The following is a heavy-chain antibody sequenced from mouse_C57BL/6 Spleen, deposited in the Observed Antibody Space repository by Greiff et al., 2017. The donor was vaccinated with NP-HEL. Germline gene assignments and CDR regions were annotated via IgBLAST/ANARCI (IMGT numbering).Heavy chain of an antibody. CDR1: GFTFSSYA. J-gene: IGHJ2*01. CDR3: AREGTVIDY. V-gene: IGHV5-4*01. Sequence: EVQLVESGGGLVKPGGSLKLSCAASGFTFSSYAMSWVRQTPEKRLEWVATISDGGSYTYYPDNVKGRFTISRDNAKNNLYLQMSHLKSEDTAMYYCAREGTVIDYWGQGTTLTVSS. D-gene: IGHD1-1*01. CDR2: ISDGGSYT.